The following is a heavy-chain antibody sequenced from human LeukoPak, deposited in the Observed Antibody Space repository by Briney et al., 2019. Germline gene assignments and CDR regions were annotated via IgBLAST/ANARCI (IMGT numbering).Heavy chain of an antibody. CDR2: ISGSGGST. CDR3: ARPPYCSGGSCRDY. V-gene: IGHV3-23*01. CDR1: GFTFSSYA. J-gene: IGHJ4*02. Sequence: GGSLRLSCAASGFTFSSYAMSWVRQAPGKGLEWVSAISGSGGSTYYADSVKGRFTISRDNSKNTLYLQMNSLRAEDTAMYYCARPPYCSGGSCRDYWGQGTLVTVSS. D-gene: IGHD2-15*01.